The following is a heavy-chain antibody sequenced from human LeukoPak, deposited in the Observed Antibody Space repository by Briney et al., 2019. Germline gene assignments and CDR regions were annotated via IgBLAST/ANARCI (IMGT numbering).Heavy chain of an antibody. CDR3: ARQSEECDFWSGYYLNPNWFDP. D-gene: IGHD3-3*01. V-gene: IGHV5-51*01. CDR1: GYSFTSYW. J-gene: IGHJ5*02. CDR2: IYPGDSDT. Sequence: LGESLKISCQGSGYSFTSYWIGWVRQMPGKGLEWMGIIYPGDSDTRYSPSFQGQVTISADKSISTAYLQWSSLKASDTAMYYCARQSEECDFWSGYYLNPNWFDPWGQGTLVTVSS.